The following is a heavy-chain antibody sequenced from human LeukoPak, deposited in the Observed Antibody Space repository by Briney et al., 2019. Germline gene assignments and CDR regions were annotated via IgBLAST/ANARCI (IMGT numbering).Heavy chain of an antibody. V-gene: IGHV3-30*03. Sequence: GGSLRLSCAGSGFTFSSFSMNWVRQAPGKGLEWVAVISYDGSNKYYADSVKGRFTISRDNSKNTLYLQMNSLRAEDTAVYYCARDPTVTTGRYRTIVYYFDYWGQGTLVTVSS. J-gene: IGHJ4*02. CDR1: GFTFSSFS. D-gene: IGHD4-17*01. CDR2: ISYDGSNK. CDR3: ARDPTVTTGRYRTIVYYFDY.